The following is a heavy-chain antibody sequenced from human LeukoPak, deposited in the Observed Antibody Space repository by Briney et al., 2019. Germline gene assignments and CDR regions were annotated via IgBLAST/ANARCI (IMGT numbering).Heavy chain of an antibody. D-gene: IGHD6-19*01. J-gene: IGHJ5*02. Sequence: SQTLSLTCTVSGGSISSGSYDWYWIRQPAGKGLEWIGHIYTSGTSNYNPSLKSRVTISIDTSRNQFSMNLNSVTAADTAVYYCAKGAGPPWFDPWGQGTLVTVSS. V-gene: IGHV4-61*09. CDR2: IYTSGTS. CDR1: GGSISSGSYD. CDR3: AKGAGPPWFDP.